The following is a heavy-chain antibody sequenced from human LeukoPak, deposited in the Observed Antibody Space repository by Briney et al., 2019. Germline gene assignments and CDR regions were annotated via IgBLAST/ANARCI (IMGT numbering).Heavy chain of an antibody. V-gene: IGHV3-30*03. CDR3: APDEGGDYVGLDY. J-gene: IGHJ4*02. Sequence: GGSLRLSCAASGFTFSNYGIHWDRQAPGKGLEWLALISYDGSNKYYADSVKGRFTISRDNSKNTLYLQMSSLQTEDTAVYYCAPDEGGDYVGLDYWGQGTLVTVSS. D-gene: IGHD4-17*01. CDR1: GFTFSNYG. CDR2: ISYDGSNK.